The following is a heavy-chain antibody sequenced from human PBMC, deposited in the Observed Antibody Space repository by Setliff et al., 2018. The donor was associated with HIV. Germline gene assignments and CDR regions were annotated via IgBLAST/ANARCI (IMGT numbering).Heavy chain of an antibody. V-gene: IGHV4-61*09. CDR3: ARAGYYGSTSYWEYFQH. D-gene: IGHD3-22*01. CDR1: GGSISSGSYY. Sequence: SETLSLTCTVSGGSISSGSYYWIWIRQPAGKGLEWIGHVYTTGGTNYNPSLESRLTISVDTSKNQFSLKLSSVTAADAAVYYCARAGYYGSTSYWEYFQHWGQGTLVTVSS. J-gene: IGHJ1*01. CDR2: VYTTGGT.